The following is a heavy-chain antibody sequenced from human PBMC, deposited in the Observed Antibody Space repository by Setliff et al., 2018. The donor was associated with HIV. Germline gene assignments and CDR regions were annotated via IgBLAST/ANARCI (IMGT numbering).Heavy chain of an antibody. CDR3: ASRRGGGFLAWPDPYFDY. D-gene: IGHD3-3*01. Sequence: SETLSLTCTVSGGSISSGSYYWSWIRQPAGKGLEWIGHIYTSGSTNYNPSLKSRVIISIDTSKNQFSLRLFSVTAADTAVYYCASRRGGGFLAWPDPYFDYWGQGTLVTAPQ. V-gene: IGHV4-61*09. J-gene: IGHJ4*02. CDR2: IYTSGST. CDR1: GGSISSGSYY.